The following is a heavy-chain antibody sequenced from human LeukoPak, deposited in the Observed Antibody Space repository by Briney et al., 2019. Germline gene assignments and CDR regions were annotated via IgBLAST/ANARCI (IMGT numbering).Heavy chain of an antibody. CDR2: IYHSGST. CDR3: AASVYSGYDGDAFDI. D-gene: IGHD5-12*01. Sequence: SGTLSLTCAVSGGSISSSNWWSWVRQPPEKGLEWIGEIYHSGSTNYNPSLKSRVTISVDKSKNQFSLKLSSVTAADTAVYYCAASVYSGYDGDAFDIGGQGTMVTVSS. V-gene: IGHV4-4*02. J-gene: IGHJ3*02. CDR1: GGSISSSNW.